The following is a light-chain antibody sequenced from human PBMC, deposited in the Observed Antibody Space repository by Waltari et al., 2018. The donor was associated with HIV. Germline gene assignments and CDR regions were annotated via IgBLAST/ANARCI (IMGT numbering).Light chain of an antibody. CDR1: QSVLYSSNNKNY. CDR3: QQYYSTPRT. Sequence: DIVMTESPDYLAVSRGGRANTNCTSSQSVLYSSNNKNYLAWYQQKPGQPPKLLIDWASTRESGVPDRFRGSGSGTDFTLTISSLQAEDVAVYYCQQYYSTPRTFGQGTKVEIK. CDR2: WAS. V-gene: IGKV4-1*01. J-gene: IGKJ1*01.